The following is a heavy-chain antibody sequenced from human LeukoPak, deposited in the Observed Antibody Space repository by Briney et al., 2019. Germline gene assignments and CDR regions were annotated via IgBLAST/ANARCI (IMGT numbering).Heavy chain of an antibody. V-gene: IGHV1-2*02. D-gene: IGHD4-17*01. Sequence: ASVKVSCMASGYTFTSYYMHWVRQAPGQGLEWMGWINPNSGGTNYAQKFQGRVTTTRDTSISTAYMELSRLRSDDTAVYYCAKGVEYGDYEDYWGQGTLVTVSS. CDR3: AKGVEYGDYEDY. J-gene: IGHJ4*02. CDR2: INPNSGGT. CDR1: GYTFTSYY.